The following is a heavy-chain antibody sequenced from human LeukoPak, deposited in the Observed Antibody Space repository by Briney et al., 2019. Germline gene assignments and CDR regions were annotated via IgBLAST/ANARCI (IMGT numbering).Heavy chain of an antibody. Sequence: GGSLRLSCAASGFTFDDYAMHWVRQAPGKGLEWVSGISWNSGSIGYADSVKGRFTISRDNSKNTLYLQMNSLRAEDTAVYYCARDNYYGSGSLDYWGQGTLVTVSS. CDR2: ISWNSGSI. D-gene: IGHD3-10*01. CDR3: ARDNYYGSGSLDY. CDR1: GFTFDDYA. J-gene: IGHJ4*02. V-gene: IGHV3-9*01.